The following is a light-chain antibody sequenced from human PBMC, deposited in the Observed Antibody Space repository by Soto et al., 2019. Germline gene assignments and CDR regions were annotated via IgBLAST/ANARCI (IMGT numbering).Light chain of an antibody. CDR1: QSVSSY. CDR3: QQRSNWPGVT. V-gene: IGKV3-11*01. Sequence: EIVLTQSPATLSLSPGERATLSCRASQSVSSYLAWYQQKPGQAPRLLIYDASNRATGIPARFSGSGSGTDFTLPISSREPEDFAVYYCQQRSNWPGVTFGPGTKVDIK. J-gene: IGKJ3*01. CDR2: DAS.